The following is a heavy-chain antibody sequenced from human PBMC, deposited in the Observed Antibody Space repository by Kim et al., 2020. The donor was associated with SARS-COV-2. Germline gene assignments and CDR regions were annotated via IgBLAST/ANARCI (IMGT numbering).Heavy chain of an antibody. CDR3: AIYFDWLLRSSTPHDAFDI. V-gene: IGHV3-23*03. CDR1: GFTFSSYA. D-gene: IGHD3-9*01. Sequence: GGSLRLSCAASGFTFSSYAMSWVRQAPGKGLEWVSVIYSGGSSTYYADSVKGRFTISRDNSKNTLYLQMNSLRAEDTAVYYCAIYFDWLLRSSTPHDAFDIWGQGTMVTVSS. J-gene: IGHJ3*02. CDR2: IYSGGSST.